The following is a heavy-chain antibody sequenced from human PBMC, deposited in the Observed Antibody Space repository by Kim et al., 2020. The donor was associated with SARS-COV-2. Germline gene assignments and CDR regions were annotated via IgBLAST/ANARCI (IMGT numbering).Heavy chain of an antibody. CDR3: ARRYCSGGICGFDS. CDR2: FSSSGTI. CDR1: GFSFSGFG. Sequence: GGSLRLSCAASGFSFSGFGMNWVLQAPGKGLEWVSYFSSSGTIYYADSVKGRFTISRDNAKNSLYPQMNSLRDEDTAMYYCARRYCSGGICGFDSWGQGTLVAVSS. D-gene: IGHD2-15*01. J-gene: IGHJ4*02. V-gene: IGHV3-48*02.